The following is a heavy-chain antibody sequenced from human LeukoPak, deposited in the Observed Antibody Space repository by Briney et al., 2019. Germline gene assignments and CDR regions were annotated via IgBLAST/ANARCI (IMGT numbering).Heavy chain of an antibody. D-gene: IGHD3-3*01. CDR1: GFTFSSYA. V-gene: IGHV3-30*04. CDR2: ISYDGSNK. J-gene: IGHJ4*02. Sequence: GGSLRLSCAASGFTFSSYAMHWVRQAPGKGLEWVAGISYDGSNKYYADSVKGRFTISRDNSKNTLYLQMNSLRAEDTAVYYCARETVYYDFWSGYFDYWGQGTLVTVSS. CDR3: ARETVYYDFWSGYFDY.